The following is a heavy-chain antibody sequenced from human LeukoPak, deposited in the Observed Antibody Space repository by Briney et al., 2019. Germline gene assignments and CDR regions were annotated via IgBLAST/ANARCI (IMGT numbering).Heavy chain of an antibody. D-gene: IGHD2-2*01. CDR3: AKGSSTSPPPYYYYYMDV. V-gene: IGHV3-23*01. CDR1: GFTFSSYA. Sequence: GGSLRLSCAASGFTFSSYAMGWVRQAPGKGLEWVSDITFKGDIQNYADSVKGRFTISRDNSKNTLYLQMNSLRAEDTAVYYCAKGSSTSPPPYYYYYMDVWGKGTTVTVSS. CDR2: ITFKGDIQ. J-gene: IGHJ6*03.